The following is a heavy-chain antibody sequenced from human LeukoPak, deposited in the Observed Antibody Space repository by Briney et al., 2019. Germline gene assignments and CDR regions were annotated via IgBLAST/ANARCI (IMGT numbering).Heavy chain of an antibody. V-gene: IGHV1-8*02. J-gene: IGHJ4*02. CDR1: VYTFTSDE. CDR2: MNTKSGNT. D-gene: IGHD1-26*01. Sequence: PWASVKVSCKASVYTFTSDESNLVRQAPGQGLEGMGWMNTKSGNTGSAQKFQGRLTMTRNTSIVTAYMELTGLGSQDTAVYFCARAVGATNHLDYWGQGTLVTVSS. CDR3: ARAVGATNHLDY.